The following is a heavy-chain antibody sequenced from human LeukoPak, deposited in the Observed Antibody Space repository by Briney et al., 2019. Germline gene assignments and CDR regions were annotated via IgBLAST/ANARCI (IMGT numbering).Heavy chain of an antibody. V-gene: IGHV4-31*03. D-gene: IGHD3-16*02. CDR3: ARGITFGGVIADY. Sequence: SETLSLTCTVSGGSISSGGYYWSWIRQHPGKGLEWIGYIYYSGSTYYNPSLKSRVTISVDTSKNQFSLKLSSVTAADTAVYYCARGITFGGVIADYWGQGTLVTVSS. CDR1: GGSISSGGYY. J-gene: IGHJ4*02. CDR2: IYYSGST.